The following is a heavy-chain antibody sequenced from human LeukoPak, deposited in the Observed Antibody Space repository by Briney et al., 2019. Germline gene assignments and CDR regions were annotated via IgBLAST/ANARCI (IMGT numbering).Heavy chain of an antibody. D-gene: IGHD3-22*01. CDR1: GFTFSSYE. CDR2: ISSSGSTI. V-gene: IGHV3-48*03. J-gene: IGHJ6*03. Sequence: PGGSLRLSCAASGFTFSSYEMNWVRQAPGKGLEWVSYISSSGSTIYYADSVKGRFTISRDNAKNSLYLQMNSLRAEDTAVYYCAKDGRGSMIVVEVYMDVWGKGTTVTVSS. CDR3: AKDGRGSMIVVEVYMDV.